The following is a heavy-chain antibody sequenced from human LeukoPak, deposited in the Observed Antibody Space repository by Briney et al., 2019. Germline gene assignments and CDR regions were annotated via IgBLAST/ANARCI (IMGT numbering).Heavy chain of an antibody. CDR2: IIPIFGTA. CDR3: ARIRYCSSTSCCWGAFDI. J-gene: IGHJ3*02. CDR1: RGTFSSYA. D-gene: IGHD2-2*01. Sequence: ASVKVSCKASRGTFSSYAISWVRQAPGQGLEWMGGIIPIFGTANYAQKFQGRVTITADESTSTAYMELSSLRSEDTAVYYCARIRYCSSTSCCWGAFDIWGQGTMVTVSS. V-gene: IGHV1-69*13.